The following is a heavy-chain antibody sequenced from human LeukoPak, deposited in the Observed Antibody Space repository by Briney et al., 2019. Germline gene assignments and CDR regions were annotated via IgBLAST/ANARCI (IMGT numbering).Heavy chain of an antibody. Sequence: GGSLRLSCAASGFTVSSNYMSWVRQAPGKGLEWVSVIYSGGSTYYADSVKGRFTISRDNSKNTLYLQMNSPRAEDTAVYHCAKNSHDVLTGYYWLIDYWGQGTLVTVSS. CDR1: GFTVSSNY. CDR2: IYSGGST. D-gene: IGHD3-9*01. V-gene: IGHV3-53*01. J-gene: IGHJ4*02. CDR3: AKNSHDVLTGYYWLIDY.